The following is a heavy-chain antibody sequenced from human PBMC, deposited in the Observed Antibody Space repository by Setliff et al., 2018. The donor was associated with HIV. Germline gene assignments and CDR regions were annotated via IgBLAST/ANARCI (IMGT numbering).Heavy chain of an antibody. CDR3: ARKRGAATGTDYFDY. CDR1: GGTFSSYA. V-gene: IGHV1-46*01. D-gene: IGHD6-13*01. Sequence: ASVKVSCKASGGTFSSYAISWVRQAPGQGLEWMGGINPTGDSMSHAQKFQGRVTMTRDTSTSTVYMELSSLRSEDTAVYYCARKRGAATGTDYFDYWGQGTLVTVSS. CDR2: INPTGDSM. J-gene: IGHJ4*02.